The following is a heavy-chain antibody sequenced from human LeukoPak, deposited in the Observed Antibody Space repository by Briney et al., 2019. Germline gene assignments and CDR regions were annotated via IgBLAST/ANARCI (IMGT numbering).Heavy chain of an antibody. CDR2: ISWNSGSI. CDR1: GFTFDDYA. D-gene: IGHD6-19*01. J-gene: IGHJ4*02. V-gene: IGHV3-9*01. CDR3: ARSQWLVHRAEHRFDY. Sequence: PGRSLRLSCAASGFTFDDYAMHWVRQAPGKGLEWVSGISWNSGSIGYADPVKGRFTISRDNAKNSLYLQMNSLRAEDTAVYYCARSQWLVHRAEHRFDYWAREPWSPSPQ.